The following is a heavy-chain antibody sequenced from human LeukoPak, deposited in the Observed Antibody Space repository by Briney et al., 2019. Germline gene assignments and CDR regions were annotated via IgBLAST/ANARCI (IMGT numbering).Heavy chain of an antibody. J-gene: IGHJ5*02. V-gene: IGHV4-34*01. CDR2: INHGGST. D-gene: IGHD6-6*01. Sequence: PSETLSLTCAVYGGSFSAYSWNWIRQAPGKGLEWIGEINHGGSTDYKPTLKSRVTISVDTSKSQSSLKLSSVTAADTAVYYCAARRGIAPRPLGSWGQGTLVIVSS. CDR3: AARRGIAPRPLGS. CDR1: GGSFSAYS.